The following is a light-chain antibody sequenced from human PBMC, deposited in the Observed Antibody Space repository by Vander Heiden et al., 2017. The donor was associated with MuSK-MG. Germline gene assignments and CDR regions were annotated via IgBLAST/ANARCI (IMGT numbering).Light chain of an antibody. Sequence: EVILTQSPVTLSLSPGEGATLSCRASQSVDSALAWFQQKPGQAPRLLIYGASIRAAGIPARFSGSGSGTDFTLTISSLEPEDFAVYYCQQRNDWPRTFGQGTKVEFK. CDR2: GAS. CDR1: QSVDSA. CDR3: QQRNDWPRT. V-gene: IGKV3-11*01. J-gene: IGKJ1*01.